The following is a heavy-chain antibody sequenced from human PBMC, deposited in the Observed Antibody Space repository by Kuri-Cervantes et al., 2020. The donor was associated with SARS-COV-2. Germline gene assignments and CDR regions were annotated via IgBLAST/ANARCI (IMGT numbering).Heavy chain of an antibody. V-gene: IGHV4-34*01. CDR2: INHSGST. CDR3: ARDGGRYDILTGSWFDP. Sequence: SETLSLTCAVYGGSFSGYYWSWIRQPPGKGLEWIGEINHSGSTNYNPSLKSRVTISVDTSKNQFSLKLSSVTAADTAVYYCARDGGRYDILTGSWFDPWGQGTLVTVSS. D-gene: IGHD3-9*01. CDR1: GGSFSGYY. J-gene: IGHJ5*02.